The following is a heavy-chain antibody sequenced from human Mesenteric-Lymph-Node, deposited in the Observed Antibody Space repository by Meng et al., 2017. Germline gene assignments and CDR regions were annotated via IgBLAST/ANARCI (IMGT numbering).Heavy chain of an antibody. D-gene: IGHD4-17*01. V-gene: IGHV3-23*01. Sequence: GESLKISCAASGFTLNNYAMTWVRQAPGKGLEWVSAITSGGSTYYADSVKSRFTISRDNSKNTLYLQMNSLRAEDTAVYYCATTVTTGPGPYDSWGQGTLVTVSS. CDR2: ITSGGST. CDR1: GFTLNNYA. J-gene: IGHJ4*02. CDR3: ATTVTTGPGPYDS.